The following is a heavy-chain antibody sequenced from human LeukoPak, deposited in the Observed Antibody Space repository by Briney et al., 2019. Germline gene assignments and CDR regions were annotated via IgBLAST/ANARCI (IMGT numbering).Heavy chain of an antibody. V-gene: IGHV3-74*01. CDR3: AKIPQVATYTVPNFDF. J-gene: IGHJ4*02. CDR1: GFTFSSYW. D-gene: IGHD3-16*01. CDR2: INSDGSST. Sequence: GSLRLSCAASGFTFSSYWMHWVRQAPGKGLVWVSRINSDGSSTSYAGSVKGRFTISRDNSKNTLYLQMNSLRAEDTAVYYCAKIPQVATYTVPNFDFWGQGTLVTVSS.